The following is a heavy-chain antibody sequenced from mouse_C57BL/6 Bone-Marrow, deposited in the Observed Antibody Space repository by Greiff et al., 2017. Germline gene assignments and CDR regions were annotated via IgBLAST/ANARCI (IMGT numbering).Heavy chain of an antibody. V-gene: IGHV5-4*01. Sequence: EVHLVESGGGLVKPGGSLKLSCAASGFTFSSYAMSWVRQTPEKRLEWVATISDGGRYTYYPDNVKGRFTISGDNAKNNLYLQMSHLKSEDTAMYYCARVSLDFDVWGTGTTVTVSS. CDR3: ARVSLDFDV. J-gene: IGHJ1*03. CDR1: GFTFSSYA. CDR2: ISDGGRYT.